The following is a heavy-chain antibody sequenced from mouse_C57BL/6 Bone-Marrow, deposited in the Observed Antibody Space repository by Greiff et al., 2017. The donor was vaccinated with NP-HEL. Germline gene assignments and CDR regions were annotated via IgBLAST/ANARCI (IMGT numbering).Heavy chain of an antibody. CDR3: TTDDYWYFDV. CDR2: IDPENGDT. Sequence: EVQLQQSGAELVRPGASVKLSCTASGFNFKDDYMHWVKQRPEQGLEWIGWIDPENGDTEYASKFQGKATITADKSSNTAYMQLSSLTSEDTAVYYCTTDDYWYFDVGVTGTAITVSS. CDR1: GFNFKDDY. V-gene: IGHV14-4*01. J-gene: IGHJ1*03. D-gene: IGHD2-3*01.